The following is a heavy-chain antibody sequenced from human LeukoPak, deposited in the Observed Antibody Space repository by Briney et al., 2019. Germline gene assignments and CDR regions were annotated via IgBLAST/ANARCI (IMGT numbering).Heavy chain of an antibody. V-gene: IGHV1-2*02. CDR1: EYTFTTYY. CDR2: INPNSGDS. Sequence: ASVKVSCKASEYTFTTYYFHWVRQAPGQALEWMGWINPNSGDSKCTEKFQDRVTMTRDTSISTVYMELSRLRYDDTAVYYCARGRGTSSFDYWGQGTLVTVSS. D-gene: IGHD6-6*01. CDR3: ARGRGTSSFDY. J-gene: IGHJ4*02.